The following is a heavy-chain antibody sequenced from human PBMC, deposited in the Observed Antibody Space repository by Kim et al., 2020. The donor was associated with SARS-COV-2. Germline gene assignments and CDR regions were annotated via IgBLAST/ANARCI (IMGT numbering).Heavy chain of an antibody. D-gene: IGHD3-10*01. CDR1: GFTFSSYG. V-gene: IGHV3-33*01. CDR2: IWYDGSNK. Sequence: GGSLRLSCAASGFTFSSYGMHWVRQAPGKGLEWVAVIWYDGSNKYYADSVKGRFTISRDNSKNTLYLQMNSLRAEDTAVYYCARDGGFGETPNLYYYYGMDVWGQGTTVTVSS. CDR3: ARDGGFGETPNLYYYYGMDV. J-gene: IGHJ6*02.